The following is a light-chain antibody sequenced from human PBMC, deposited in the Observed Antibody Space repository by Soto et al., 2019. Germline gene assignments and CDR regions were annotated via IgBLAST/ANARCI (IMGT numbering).Light chain of an antibody. V-gene: IGKV3-11*01. CDR1: QSVSSY. Sequence: EIVLTQSPATLSLSPGERATLSCRASQSVSSYLAWYQQXXXQAPRLLIYDASNRATGIPARFSGSGSGTDFTLTISSLEPEDFAVYYCQQRSNWRVTFGQGTRLEIK. J-gene: IGKJ5*01. CDR3: QQRSNWRVT. CDR2: DAS.